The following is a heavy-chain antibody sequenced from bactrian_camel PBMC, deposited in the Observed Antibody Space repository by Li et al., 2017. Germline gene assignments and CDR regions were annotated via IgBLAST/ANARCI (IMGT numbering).Heavy chain of an antibody. V-gene: IGHV3S60*01. Sequence: HVQLVESGGASVEPGKSLRLSCAMSVDTLGTFCVGWFRQAPGKEREGVAGIDWDGSTTYAHSVRGRFVISKDNAKNTMNLQMNNLKPDDTAMYYCAGVRRFGGDCLAYDYNYWGQGTQVTVS. CDR1: VDTLGTFC. CDR2: IDWDGST. CDR3: AGVRRFGGDCLAYDYNY. D-gene: IGHD2*01. J-gene: IGHJ4*01.